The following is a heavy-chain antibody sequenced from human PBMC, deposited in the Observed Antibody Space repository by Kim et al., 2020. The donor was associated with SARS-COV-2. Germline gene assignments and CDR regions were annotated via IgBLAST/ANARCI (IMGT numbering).Heavy chain of an antibody. V-gene: IGHV3-23*01. CDR1: GFTFSSYA. D-gene: IGHD3-9*01. J-gene: IGHJ4*02. CDR3: ARDRGETYYDILTGYYIVY. CDR2: ISGSGGST. Sequence: GGSLRLSCAASGFTFSSYAMSWVRQAPGKGLEWVSAISGSGGSTYYADSVKGRFTISRDNSKNTLYLQMNSLRAEDTAVYYCARDRGETYYDILTGYYIVYSGQGTLVTVSS.